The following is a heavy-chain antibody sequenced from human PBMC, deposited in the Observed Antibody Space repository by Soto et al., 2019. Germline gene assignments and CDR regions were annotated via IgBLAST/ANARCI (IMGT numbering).Heavy chain of an antibody. CDR2: IYYSGST. V-gene: IGHV4-39*01. CDR1: GGSISSSSYY. D-gene: IGHD3-9*01. J-gene: IGHJ6*03. CDR3: ARTPDWLLSYYYYMDV. Sequence: SETLSLTCSVSGGSISSSSYYWGWIRQPPGKGLEWIGSIYYSGSTYYNPSLKSRVTISVDTSKNQFSLKLSSVTAADTVVYYCARTPDWLLSYYYYMDVWGKGTTVTVSS.